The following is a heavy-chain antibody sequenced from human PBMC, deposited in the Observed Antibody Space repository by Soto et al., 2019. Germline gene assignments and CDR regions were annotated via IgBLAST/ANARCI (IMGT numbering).Heavy chain of an antibody. V-gene: IGHV4-34*01. CDR3: ARGGDNWNYGWFDR. D-gene: IGHD1-7*01. CDR2: INHSGST. J-gene: IGHJ5*02. Sequence: PSETLSLTCAVYGGSFSGYYWSWIRQPPGKGLEWIGEINHSGSTNYNPSLKSRVTISVDTSKNQFSLKLSSVAAADTAVYYCARGGDNWNYGWFDRWGQGTLGTVSS. CDR1: GGSFSGYY.